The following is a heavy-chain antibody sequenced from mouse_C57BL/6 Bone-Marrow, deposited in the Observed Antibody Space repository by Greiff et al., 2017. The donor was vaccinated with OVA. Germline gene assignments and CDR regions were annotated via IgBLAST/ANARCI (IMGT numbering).Heavy chain of an antibody. CDR2: ISSGSSTI. J-gene: IGHJ4*01. V-gene: IGHV5-17*01. Sequence: EVKLVESGGGLVKPGGSLKLSCAASGFTFSDYGMHWVRQAPEKGLEWVAYISSGSSTIYYADTVKGRFTISRDNAKNTLFLQMTSLRSEDTAMYYCARARDYLRSSLFYAMDHWGQGTSGT. CDR1: GFTFSDYG. D-gene: IGHD1-1*01. CDR3: ARARDYLRSSLFYAMDH.